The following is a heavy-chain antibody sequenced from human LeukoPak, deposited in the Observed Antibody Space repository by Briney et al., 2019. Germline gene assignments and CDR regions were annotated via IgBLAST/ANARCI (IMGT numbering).Heavy chain of an antibody. CDR1: GFTFSSYA. J-gene: IGHJ6*03. CDR3: ARDADSSSWSNYYYYYMDV. D-gene: IGHD6-13*01. V-gene: IGHV3-30-3*01. Sequence: GGSLRLSCAASGFTFSSYAMHWVRQAPGKGLEWVAVISYDGSNKYYADSVKGRFTISRDNSKNTLYLQMNSLRAEDTAVYYCARDADSSSWSNYYYYYMDVWGKGTTVTVSS. CDR2: ISYDGSNK.